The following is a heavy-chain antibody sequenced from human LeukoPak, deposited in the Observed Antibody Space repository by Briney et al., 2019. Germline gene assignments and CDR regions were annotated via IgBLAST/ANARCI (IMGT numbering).Heavy chain of an antibody. D-gene: IGHD1-26*01. V-gene: IGHV3-48*01. J-gene: IGHJ3*02. Sequence: GGSLRLSCAASGFTFSSYSMNWVRQAPGKGREWVSYISSSSSTIYYADSVKGRFTISRDNAKNSLYLQMNSLRAEDTAVYYCARDWMWELTFFDAFDIWGQGTMVTVSS. CDR2: ISSSSSTI. CDR3: ARDWMWELTFFDAFDI. CDR1: GFTFSSYS.